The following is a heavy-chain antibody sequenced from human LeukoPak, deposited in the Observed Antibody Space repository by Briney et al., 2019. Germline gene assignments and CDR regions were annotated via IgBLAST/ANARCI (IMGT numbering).Heavy chain of an antibody. V-gene: IGHV3-53*01. Sequence: PGGSLRLSCAASGFIVSNTYMTWVRQAPGKGLEWVSVIHNDGSTYYADSVKGRITVSRDNSKNMLFLRMNSLRVEDTAVYFCASLARDYWGQGTLVSVSS. CDR1: GFIVSNTY. D-gene: IGHD3-3*02. J-gene: IGHJ4*01. CDR3: ASLARDY. CDR2: IHNDGST.